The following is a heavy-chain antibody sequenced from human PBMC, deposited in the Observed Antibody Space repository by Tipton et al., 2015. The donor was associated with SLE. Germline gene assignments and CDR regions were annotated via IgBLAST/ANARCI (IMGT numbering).Heavy chain of an antibody. Sequence: TLSLTCTVSGGSISSYYWSWIRQPPGKGLEWIGYIYYSGSTNYNPSLKSRVTISVDTSKNQFSLKLSSVTAADTAVYYCARQLRGYYYYGMDVWGQGTTVTVSS. CDR3: ARQLRGYYYYGMDV. CDR1: GGSISSYY. J-gene: IGHJ6*02. CDR2: IYYSGST. V-gene: IGHV4-59*07. D-gene: IGHD4-23*01.